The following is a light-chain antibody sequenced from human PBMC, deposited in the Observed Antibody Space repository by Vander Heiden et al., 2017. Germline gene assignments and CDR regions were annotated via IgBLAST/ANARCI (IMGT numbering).Light chain of an antibody. J-gene: IGKJ1*01. CDR1: QSVSTN. CDR3: QQYNSWPPWT. V-gene: IGKV3-15*01. CDR2: AAS. Sequence: EIVLTQSPAALSVSPGDTANFSCRASQSVSTNLAWYQQKPGQGPRLLIFAASTRAPGVPDRISGSGSGTEFALTISSLQSEDFAVYFCQQYNSWPPWTFGQGTKVEIK.